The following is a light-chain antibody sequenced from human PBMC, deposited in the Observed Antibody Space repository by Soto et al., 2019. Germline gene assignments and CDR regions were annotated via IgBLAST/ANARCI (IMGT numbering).Light chain of an antibody. CDR3: TSYTRSNTVV. CDR1: SSDVGGYNY. CDR2: EVS. V-gene: IGLV2-14*01. Sequence: QSALTQPASVSGSPGQSITISCTGTSSDVGGYNYVSWYQHHPGKAPKLMIYEVSNRPSGVSNRFSGSKSGNTASLTISGLQAEDEADYYCTSYTRSNTVVFGGGTKLTVL. J-gene: IGLJ2*01.